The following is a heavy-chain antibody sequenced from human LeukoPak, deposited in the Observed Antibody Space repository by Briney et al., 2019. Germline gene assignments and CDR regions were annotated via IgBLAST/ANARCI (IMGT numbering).Heavy chain of an antibody. D-gene: IGHD6-13*01. J-gene: IGHJ4*02. CDR1: GYTFTSYY. V-gene: IGHV1-46*01. Sequence: ASVKVSCKASGYTFTSYYMHWVRQAPGQGLEWMGIINPSGGSTSYAQKFQGRVTMTRDTSTSTVYMELSSLRSEDTAVYYRARDFSLSSSWYPGSHWGQGTLVTVSS. CDR3: ARDFSLSSSWYPGSH. CDR2: INPSGGST.